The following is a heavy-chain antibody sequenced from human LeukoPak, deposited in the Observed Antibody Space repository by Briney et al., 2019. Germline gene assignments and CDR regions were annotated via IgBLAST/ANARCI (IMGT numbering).Heavy chain of an antibody. Sequence: GGSLRLSCAASGFTFNSYAMNWVRQAPEKGLEWISGISGSGGSTYYADSVKDRFTISRDNSRNTLYLQMNSLRAEDTAIYYCAKAGDSSGWYFDYWGQGTLVTVSS. V-gene: IGHV3-23*01. J-gene: IGHJ4*02. D-gene: IGHD6-19*01. CDR1: GFTFNSYA. CDR3: AKAGDSSGWYFDY. CDR2: ISGSGGST.